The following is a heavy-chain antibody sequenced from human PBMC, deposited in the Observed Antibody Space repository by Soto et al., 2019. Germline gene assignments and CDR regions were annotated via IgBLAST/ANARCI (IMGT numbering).Heavy chain of an antibody. Sequence: GGSLRLSCAASGFTFSSYAMSWVRQAPGKGLEWVSAISGSGGSTYYADSVKGRFTISRDNSKNTLYLQMNSLRAEDTAVYYCANPRLGREMTTENKRAPNDYWGQGTLVTVSS. J-gene: IGHJ4*02. V-gene: IGHV3-23*01. CDR2: ISGSGGST. D-gene: IGHD4-17*01. CDR3: ANPRLGREMTTENKRAPNDY. CDR1: GFTFSSYA.